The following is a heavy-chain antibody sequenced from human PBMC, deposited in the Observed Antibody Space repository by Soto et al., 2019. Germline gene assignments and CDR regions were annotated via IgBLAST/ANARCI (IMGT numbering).Heavy chain of an antibody. V-gene: IGHV3-21*01. CDR3: ARNVRWYDAFDI. Sequence: PGGSLRLSCAASGFTFSSYSMNWVRQAPGKGLEWVSSISSSSSYIYYADSVKGRFTISRDNAKNSLYLQMNSLRAEDTAVYYCARNVRWYDAFDIWGQGTMVSVSS. D-gene: IGHD2-15*01. CDR1: GFTFSSYS. J-gene: IGHJ3*02. CDR2: ISSSSSYI.